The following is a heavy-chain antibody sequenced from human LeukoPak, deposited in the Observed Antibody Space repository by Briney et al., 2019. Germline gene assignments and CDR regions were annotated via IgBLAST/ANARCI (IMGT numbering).Heavy chain of an antibody. CDR2: IYSSGST. D-gene: IGHD4-23*01. CDR1: CGSINSYY. J-gene: IGHJ4*02. Sequence: SETLALTCTVSCGSINSYYWSWIRQPPGKGLEWIGYIYSSGSTNYNPSLKSRVTISVDTSKNQFSLKLSSVTAADTAVYYCARAGGYGGALGYWGQGTLVTVSP. CDR3: ARAGGYGGALGY. V-gene: IGHV4-59*01.